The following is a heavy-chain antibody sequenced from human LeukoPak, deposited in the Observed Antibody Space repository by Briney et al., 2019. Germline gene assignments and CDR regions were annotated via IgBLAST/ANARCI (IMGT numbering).Heavy chain of an antibody. Sequence: PSETLSLTCTVSGGSISSSSYYWGWIRQPPGKGLEWIVSIYYSGSTYYNPSLKSRVTISVDTSKNQFSLKLSSVTAADTAVYYCARHSAYYDILTGYSSTPGFYFDYGGQGTLVTVS. J-gene: IGHJ4*02. D-gene: IGHD3-9*01. V-gene: IGHV4-39*01. CDR2: IYYSGST. CDR1: GGSISSSSYY. CDR3: ARHSAYYDILTGYSSTPGFYFDY.